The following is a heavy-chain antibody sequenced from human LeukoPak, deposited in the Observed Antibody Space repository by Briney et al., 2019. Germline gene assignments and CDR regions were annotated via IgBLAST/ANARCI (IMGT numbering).Heavy chain of an antibody. CDR3: ARGFDSSGHQYYYYMDV. Sequence: ASVKVSCKASGYTFTSYAMNWVRQAPGQGLEWMGWMNPNSGNTGYAQKFQGRVTMTRNTSISTAYMELSSLRSEDTAVYYCARGFDSSGHQYYYYMDVWGKGTTVTISS. CDR1: GYTFTSYA. D-gene: IGHD3-22*01. CDR2: MNPNSGNT. J-gene: IGHJ6*03. V-gene: IGHV1-8*02.